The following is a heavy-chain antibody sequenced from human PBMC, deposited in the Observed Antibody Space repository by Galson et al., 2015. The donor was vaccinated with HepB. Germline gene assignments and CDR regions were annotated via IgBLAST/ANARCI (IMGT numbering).Heavy chain of an antibody. CDR3: ARQTRIAIFGDAFDI. D-gene: IGHD3-3*01. V-gene: IGHV4-39*01. CDR1: GGSVSSHSYY. Sequence: ETLSLTCTVSGGSVSSHSYYWGWIRQPPGKGLEWIGSIYYSGNTYFNPSLKSRVTISVDTSKNQFYLNLTSVTAADTTVYYCARQTRIAIFGDAFDIWGQGTMVTVSS. J-gene: IGHJ3*02. CDR2: IYYSGNT.